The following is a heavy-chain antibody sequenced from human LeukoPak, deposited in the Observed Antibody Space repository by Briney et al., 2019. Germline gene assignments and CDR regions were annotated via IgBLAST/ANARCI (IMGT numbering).Heavy chain of an antibody. CDR3: AKISGYYPFEY. D-gene: IGHD3-22*01. CDR1: GFTSSSYS. Sequence: PGGSLRLSCAASGFTSSSYSMNWVRQAPGKGLEWVAFIRYDGTKKYYADSLKGRFTISRDNSKNTLYLQMNSLRAEDTAVYYCAKISGYYPFEYWGQGTLVTVSS. J-gene: IGHJ4*02. CDR2: IRYDGTKK. V-gene: IGHV3-30*02.